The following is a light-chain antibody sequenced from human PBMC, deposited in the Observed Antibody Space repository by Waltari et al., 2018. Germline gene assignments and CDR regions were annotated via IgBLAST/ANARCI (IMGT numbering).Light chain of an antibody. CDR1: SSDVGAYNH. J-gene: IGLJ1*01. CDR3: SSYTGFSTCV. Sequence: QSALTQPASVSGSPGQSITISCTGTSSDVGAYNHVSWYQQHPGKAPKLMIFDVTERASGVSDRFSGSKSGNTASLTISGLQAEDEADYYCSSYTGFSTCVFGSGTHLIVL. CDR2: DVT. V-gene: IGLV2-14*03.